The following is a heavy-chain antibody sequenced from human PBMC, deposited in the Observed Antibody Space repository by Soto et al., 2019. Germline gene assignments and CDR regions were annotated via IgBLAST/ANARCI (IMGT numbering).Heavy chain of an antibody. V-gene: IGHV3-30*18. J-gene: IGHJ4*02. CDR3: AKDPKDGYGNPLFDY. CDR2: ISYDGSNK. CDR1: GFTFSSYG. D-gene: IGHD5-18*01. Sequence: PGGSLRLSCAASGFTFSSYGMHWVRQAPGKGLEWVAVISYDGSNKYYADSVKGRFTISRDNSKNTLYLQMNSLRAEDTAVYYCAKDPKDGYGNPLFDYWGQGTLVTVSS.